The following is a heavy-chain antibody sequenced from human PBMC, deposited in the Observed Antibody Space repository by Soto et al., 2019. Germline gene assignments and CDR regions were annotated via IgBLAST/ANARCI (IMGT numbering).Heavy chain of an antibody. CDR2: TYYRSRWYN. CDR3: AGTTSHQWYYMDV. V-gene: IGHV6-1*01. J-gene: IGHJ6*03. CDR1: GDSVSSNSAA. Sequence: QVQLQESGPGLVKPSQTLSLTCAISGDSVSSNSAAWNWIRLSPSRGLGWLARTYYRSRWYNDYAVSVRTRITVNPDTSKNQFSLQLNSVTPEDTAVYYCAGTTSHQWYYMDVWGKGTTVTVSS. D-gene: IGHD1-7*01.